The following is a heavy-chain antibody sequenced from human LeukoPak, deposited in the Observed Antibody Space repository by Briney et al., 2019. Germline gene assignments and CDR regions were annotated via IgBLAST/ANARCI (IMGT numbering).Heavy chain of an antibody. CDR2: IDHTGNS. CDR1: VGTFSGHY. Sequence: PSETLSLTCAVYVGTFSGHYWNWIRQPPGKGLEWIGEIDHTGNSNYKSSLKSRVTISVDTSKNQFSLKLNSVTAADTAVYYCARASQRETYFNAFDIWGQGTMVTVSS. D-gene: IGHD1-26*01. V-gene: IGHV4-34*01. J-gene: IGHJ3*02. CDR3: ARASQRETYFNAFDI.